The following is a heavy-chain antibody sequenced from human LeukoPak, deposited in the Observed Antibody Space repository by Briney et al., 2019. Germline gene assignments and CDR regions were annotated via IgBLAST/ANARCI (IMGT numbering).Heavy chain of an antibody. D-gene: IGHD2-2*01. CDR1: GFTFSSYS. CDR2: ISSSSSYI. J-gene: IGHJ4*02. Sequence: GGSLRLSCAASGFTFSSYSMNWVRQAPEKGLEWVSSISSSSSYIYCADSVKGRFTISRDNAKNSLYLQMNSLRAEDTAVYYCARVGYCSSTSCQRGFDYWGQGTLVTVSS. V-gene: IGHV3-21*01. CDR3: ARVGYCSSTSCQRGFDY.